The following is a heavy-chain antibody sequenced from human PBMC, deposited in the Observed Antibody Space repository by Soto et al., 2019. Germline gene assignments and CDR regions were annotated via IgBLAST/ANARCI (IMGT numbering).Heavy chain of an antibody. CDR1: GGTFSGYA. V-gene: IGHV1-69*01. J-gene: IGHJ1*01. CDR2: IIPLLGIT. CDR3: ARDPRSITGTTSSEDFQH. Sequence: QAQLMQSGAEVKKPGSSVKVSCKASGGTFSGYAINWVRQAPGQGLEGMGGIIPLLGITDYGQKFQGRITIDADESTGTDYMDLRGLRSEDTAVYYCARDPRSITGTTSSEDFQHWGQGTLVSVSS. D-gene: IGHD1-20*01.